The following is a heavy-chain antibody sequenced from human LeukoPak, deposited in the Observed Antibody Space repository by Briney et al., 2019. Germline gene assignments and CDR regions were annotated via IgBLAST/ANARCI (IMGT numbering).Heavy chain of an antibody. V-gene: IGHV3-23*01. CDR1: GFTFSSFA. J-gene: IGHJ3*02. CDR3: ARDTSHCGGDCYPQTDAFDI. D-gene: IGHD2-21*02. Sequence: PGGSLRLSCAASGFTFSSFAMSWVRQAPGKGLEWVSTVSGSGGSTYYADSVKGRFTISRDNSKNTLYLQMNSLRAEDTAVYYCARDTSHCGGDCYPQTDAFDIWGQGTMVTVSS. CDR2: VSGSGGST.